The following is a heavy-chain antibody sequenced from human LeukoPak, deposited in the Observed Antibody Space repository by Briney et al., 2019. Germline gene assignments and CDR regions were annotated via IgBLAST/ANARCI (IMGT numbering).Heavy chain of an antibody. CDR1: GYTFTGYY. D-gene: IGHD6-19*01. CDR3: ASVYSSGWYFDY. CDR2: INPNSGGT. V-gene: IGHV1-2*02. Sequence: RASVKVSCKASGYTFTGYYMHWVRQAPGQGLEWMGWINPNSGGTNFAQKFQGRVTMTRDTSISTAYMELSSLRSDDTAVCYCASVYSSGWYFDYWGQGTLVTVSS. J-gene: IGHJ4*02.